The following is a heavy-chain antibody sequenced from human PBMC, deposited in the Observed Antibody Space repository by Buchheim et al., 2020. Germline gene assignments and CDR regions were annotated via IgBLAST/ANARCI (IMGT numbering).Heavy chain of an antibody. CDR1: GFSFSDAW. Sequence: DVQLVESGGGLVKPGGSLRLSCAASGFSFSDAWMTWVRQAPGKGLEWVGRIKSKIDGGTTDYAAPVTGRFTISRHESKNTLNMQMNSLKTEDTAVYYCTTGSDWHYYWGQGTL. V-gene: IGHV3-15*01. CDR3: TTGSDWHYY. J-gene: IGHJ4*02. CDR2: IKSKIDGGTT. D-gene: IGHD2-21*02.